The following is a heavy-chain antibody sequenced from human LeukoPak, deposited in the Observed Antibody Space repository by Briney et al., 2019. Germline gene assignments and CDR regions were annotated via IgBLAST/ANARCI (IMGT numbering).Heavy chain of an antibody. CDR1: GGTFSSYA. D-gene: IGHD1-26*01. V-gene: IGHV1-69*13. Sequence: ASVKVSCKASGGTFSSYAISWVRQAPGQGLEWMGGIIPIFGTANYAQKFQGRVTITADESTSTAYMELSSLRSEDTAVYYCARDPGGSYWGPFDYWGQGTLVTVSS. CDR2: IIPIFGTA. CDR3: ARDPGGSYWGPFDY. J-gene: IGHJ4*02.